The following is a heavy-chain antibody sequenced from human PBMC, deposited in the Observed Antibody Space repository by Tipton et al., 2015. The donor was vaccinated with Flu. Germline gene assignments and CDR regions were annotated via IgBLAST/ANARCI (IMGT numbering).Heavy chain of an antibody. CDR1: GGSISSSSYY. J-gene: IGHJ6*03. CDR3: ARIAYYYYYMDV. V-gene: IGHV4-39*01. Sequence: TLSLTCTVSGGSISSSSYYWGWIRQPPGKGLEWIGNIYYSGSTYYNPSLKSRVTISVDTSKNQFSLKLSSVTAADTAVYYCARIAYYYYYMDVWGKGTTVTVSS. CDR2: IYYSGST.